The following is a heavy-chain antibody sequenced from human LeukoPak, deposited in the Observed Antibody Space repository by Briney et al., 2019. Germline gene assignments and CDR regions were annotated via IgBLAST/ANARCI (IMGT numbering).Heavy chain of an antibody. CDR1: GGSIGRYY. CDR3: ARGDGYNWRYFDY. Sequence: PSETLSLTCTVSGGSIGRYYWSWIRQPAGKGLEWIGRVFTTGSTTCNPSLKSRVTMSVDTSKNQFSLKLTSMAAADTAMYYCARGDGYNWRYFDYWGQGTLVTVSS. J-gene: IGHJ4*02. D-gene: IGHD5-24*01. CDR2: VFTTGST. V-gene: IGHV4-4*07.